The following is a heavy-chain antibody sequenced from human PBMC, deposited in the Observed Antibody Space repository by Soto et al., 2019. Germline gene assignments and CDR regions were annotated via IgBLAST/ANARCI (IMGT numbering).Heavy chain of an antibody. V-gene: IGHV1-3*01. CDR3: ASCPGGTSCQYYYGMDV. CDR2: INAGNGNT. CDR1: GYTFTSYA. D-gene: IGHD2-2*01. Sequence: GASVKVSCKASGYTFTSYAMHWVRQAPGQRLEWMGWINAGNGNTKYSQKFQGRVTITRDTSASTAYMELSSLRSEDTAVYYCASCPGGTSCQYYYGMDVWGQGTTVTVSS. J-gene: IGHJ6*02.